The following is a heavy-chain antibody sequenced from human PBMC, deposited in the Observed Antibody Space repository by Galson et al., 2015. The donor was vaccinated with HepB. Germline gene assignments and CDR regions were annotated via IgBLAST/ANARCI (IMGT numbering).Heavy chain of an antibody. Sequence: SETLSLTCAVYGGSFSGYYWSWIRQPPGKGLEWIGEINHSGSTNYNPSLKSRVTISVDTSKNQFSLKLSSVTAADTAVYYCARLSDYGDYADWYFDLWGRGTLVTVSS. J-gene: IGHJ2*01. CDR1: GGSFSGYY. CDR3: ARLSDYGDYADWYFDL. CDR2: INHSGST. V-gene: IGHV4-34*01. D-gene: IGHD4-17*01.